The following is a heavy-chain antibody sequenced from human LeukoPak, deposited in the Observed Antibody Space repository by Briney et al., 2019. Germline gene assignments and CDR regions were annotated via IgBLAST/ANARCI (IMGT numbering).Heavy chain of an antibody. V-gene: IGHV4-34*01. CDR3: ARAGGIRLGY. J-gene: IGHJ4*02. CDR2: INHSGST. D-gene: IGHD1-14*01. CDR1: GGSFSGYY. Sequence: PSETLSLTCAVYGGSFSGYYWSWVRQPPGKGLEWIGEINHSGSTNYNPSLKSRVTISVDTSTNQFSLKLSSVTAADTAVYYCARAGGIRLGYWGQGTLVTVSS.